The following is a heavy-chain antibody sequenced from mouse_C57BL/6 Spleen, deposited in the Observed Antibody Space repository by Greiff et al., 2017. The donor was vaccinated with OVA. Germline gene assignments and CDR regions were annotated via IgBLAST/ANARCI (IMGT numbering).Heavy chain of an antibody. CDR1: GYTFTSYW. V-gene: IGHV1-55*01. J-gene: IGHJ3*01. CDR2: MYPGSGST. CDR3: ASGTGKVAY. D-gene: IGHD3-3*01. Sequence: QVQLQQSGAELVKPGASVKMSCKASGYTFTSYWITWVKQRPGQGLEWIGDMYPGSGSTNYNEKFKSKATLTVDTSSSTAYMQLSSLTSEDAAVYYCASGTGKVAYWGQGTLVTVSA.